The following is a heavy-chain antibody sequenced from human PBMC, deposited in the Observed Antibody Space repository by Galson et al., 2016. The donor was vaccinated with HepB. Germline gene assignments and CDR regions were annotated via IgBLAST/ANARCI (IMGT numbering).Heavy chain of an antibody. J-gene: IGHJ4*02. Sequence: QAPGKGLEWPSYIGSHPYTDYAESVRGRFSISRDDATNSVYLQMNGLRVEDTAVYYCARVAGIAAAGPFDYWGQGILVTVSS. CDR3: ARVAGIAAAGPFDY. CDR2: IGSHPYT. D-gene: IGHD6-13*01. V-gene: IGHV3-11*06.